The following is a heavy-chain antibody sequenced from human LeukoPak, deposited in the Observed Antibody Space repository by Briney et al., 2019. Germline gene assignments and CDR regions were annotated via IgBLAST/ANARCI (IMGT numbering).Heavy chain of an antibody. V-gene: IGHV3-33*01. D-gene: IGHD6-25*01. Sequence: GGSLTLSCAASGCTFNNYGLHWVRQVPGKGQEWVGVARHDGSERTYADSVKGRFTISRDNSKNPLYLQMNSLRVEDTAVYYCARSASRSGGIIDFWGQGTVVTVSP. J-gene: IGHJ4*02. CDR3: ARSASRSGGIIDF. CDR1: GCTFNNYG. CDR2: ARHDGSER.